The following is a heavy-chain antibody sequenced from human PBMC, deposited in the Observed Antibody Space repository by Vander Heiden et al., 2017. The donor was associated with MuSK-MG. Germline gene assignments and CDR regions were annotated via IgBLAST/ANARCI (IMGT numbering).Heavy chain of an antibody. D-gene: IGHD2-2*01. CDR1: GGSISSGGYY. Sequence: QVQLQESGPGLVKPSPTLSLTCTVSGGSISSGGYYWSWIRQHPGKGLEWIGYIYYSGSTYYNPSLKSRVTISVDTSKNQFSLKLSSVTAADTAVYYCARAGRTSRAGYYYMDVWGKGTTVTVSS. CDR2: IYYSGST. J-gene: IGHJ6*03. V-gene: IGHV4-31*03. CDR3: ARAGRTSRAGYYYMDV.